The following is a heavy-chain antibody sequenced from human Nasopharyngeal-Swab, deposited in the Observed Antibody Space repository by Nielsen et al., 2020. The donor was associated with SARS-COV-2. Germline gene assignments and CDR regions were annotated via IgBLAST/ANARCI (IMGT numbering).Heavy chain of an antibody. CDR2: INHSGST. D-gene: IGHD5-12*01. CDR1: GGSFSGYY. Sequence: SETLSLTCAVYGGSFSGYYWSWIRQPPGKGLEWIGEINHSGSTNYNPSLKSRVTISVDTSKNQFSLKLSSVTAADTAVYYCASLGYSGYEFDYWGQGTRVTVSS. CDR3: ASLGYSGYEFDY. J-gene: IGHJ4*02. V-gene: IGHV4-34*01.